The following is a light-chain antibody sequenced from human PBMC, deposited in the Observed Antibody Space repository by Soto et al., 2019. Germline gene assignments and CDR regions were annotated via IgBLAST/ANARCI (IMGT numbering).Light chain of an antibody. Sequence: EIVMTQSPGTLSVSPGERATLSCRASQSVSSNLAWYQQKPGQAPRLLIHGATTRATGIPARFSGSGSGTEFTLTISSLQSEDFAVYYCQQYGNSGITFGQGTRLE. CDR2: GAT. V-gene: IGKV3-15*01. CDR3: QQYGNSGIT. CDR1: QSVSSN. J-gene: IGKJ5*01.